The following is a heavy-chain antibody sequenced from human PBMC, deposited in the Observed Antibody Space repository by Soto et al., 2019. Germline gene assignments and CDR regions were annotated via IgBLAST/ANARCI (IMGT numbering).Heavy chain of an antibody. Sequence: ASVKVSCKASGYIFTSYYIHWVRQAPGQGLEWMGWVNPFDGSRMFAQSFQGRVTMTRDTSTSTVYMEVSSLRSEDTAVYYCSSVDPGETSPFDHWGQGTLVTVSS. J-gene: IGHJ4*02. V-gene: IGHV1-46*03. CDR2: VNPFDGSR. D-gene: IGHD3-10*01. CDR1: GYIFTSYY. CDR3: SSVDPGETSPFDH.